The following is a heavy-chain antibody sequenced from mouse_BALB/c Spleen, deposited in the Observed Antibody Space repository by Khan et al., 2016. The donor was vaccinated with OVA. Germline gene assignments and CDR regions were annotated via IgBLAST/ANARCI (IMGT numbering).Heavy chain of an antibody. V-gene: IGHV2-6-1*01. CDR2: ICSDGTT. CDR3: GRQPYNNDNIIAY. CDR1: GFSLTTYG. J-gene: IGHJ4*01. Sequence: QVQLKESGPGLAAPSPSLSITCTISGFSLTTYGVHWVRQPPGQGLEWLVVICSDGTTTNNSPLISRLTITKANSQSQVFLKRNRLQTDDTAIYFCGRQPYNNDNIIAYWGQGTSVTVSS. D-gene: IGHD2-12*01.